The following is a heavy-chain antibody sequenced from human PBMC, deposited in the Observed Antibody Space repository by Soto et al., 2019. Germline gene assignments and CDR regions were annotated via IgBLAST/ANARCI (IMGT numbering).Heavy chain of an antibody. CDR1: GYTFTSYY. J-gene: IGHJ3*02. CDR2: INPSGGST. D-gene: IGHD6-19*01. V-gene: IGHV1-46*03. Sequence: ASVKVSCKASGYTFTSYYMHWVRQAPGQGLEWMGIINPSGGSTSYAQKFQGRVTMTRDTSTSTVYMELSSLRSEDTAVYYCARDRATGIAVAGTEAFDIWRQGTMVTVSS. CDR3: ARDRATGIAVAGTEAFDI.